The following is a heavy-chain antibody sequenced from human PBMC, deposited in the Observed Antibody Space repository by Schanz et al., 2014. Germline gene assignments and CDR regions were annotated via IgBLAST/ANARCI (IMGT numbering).Heavy chain of an antibody. V-gene: IGHV4-39*01. Sequence: QVQLQESGPGLVKPSETLSLTCTVSGGSMAGYYWGWIRQPPGKGLEWIGSIYYSGNTYYNPSLKSRVTISVATSKNQFSLELSSVTAADTAVYYCARRGSYNWFDPWGQGTLVTVSS. CDR2: IYYSGNT. J-gene: IGHJ5*02. CDR1: GGSMAGYY. D-gene: IGHD5-12*01. CDR3: ARRGSYNWFDP.